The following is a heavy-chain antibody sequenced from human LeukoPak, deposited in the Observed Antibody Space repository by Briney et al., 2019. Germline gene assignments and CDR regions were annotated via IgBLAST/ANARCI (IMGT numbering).Heavy chain of an antibody. D-gene: IGHD3-9*01. CDR3: ASGDVLTGYDLDY. V-gene: IGHV4-59*02. J-gene: IGHJ4*02. CDR2: IENSGIT. CDR1: GGSVKSYY. Sequence: SETLSLTCTVSGGSVKSYYWSWIRQPPWKRLEWIGNIENSGITHYNPSLESRITISVDRTENHISLNLTSATAADTAMYYCASGDVLTGYDLDYWGQGIPVTVSS.